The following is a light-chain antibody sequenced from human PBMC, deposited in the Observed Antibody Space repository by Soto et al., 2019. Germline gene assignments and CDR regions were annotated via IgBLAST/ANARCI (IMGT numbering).Light chain of an antibody. CDR3: QQYNSYLLT. V-gene: IGKV1-5*01. CDR2: DAS. CDR1: QTISSW. J-gene: IGKJ4*01. Sequence: DIPMTQSPSTLSGSVGDRVTITCRASQTISSWLAWYQQKPGKAPKLLIYDASSLESGVPSRFSGSGSGTELTLTISSLQPDDFATYYCQQYNSYLLTFGGGTKV.